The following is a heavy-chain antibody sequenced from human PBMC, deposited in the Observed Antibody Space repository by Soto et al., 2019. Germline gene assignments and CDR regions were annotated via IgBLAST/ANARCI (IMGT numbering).Heavy chain of an antibody. Sequence: QVQLQESGPGLVKPSGTLSLTCAVSGGSISSSNWWSWVRQPPGKGLEWIGEIYHSGSTNYNPSLKSRVTIAVDKSKNQFSLKLSSVTAADTAVYYCARRIVVVAAHNWFDPWGQGTLVTVSS. D-gene: IGHD2-15*01. J-gene: IGHJ5*02. CDR3: ARRIVVVAAHNWFDP. CDR2: IYHSGST. CDR1: GGSISSSNW. V-gene: IGHV4-4*02.